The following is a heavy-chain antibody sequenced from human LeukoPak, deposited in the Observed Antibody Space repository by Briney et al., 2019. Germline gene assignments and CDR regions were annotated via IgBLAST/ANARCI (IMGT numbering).Heavy chain of an antibody. CDR2: IYYSGST. J-gene: IGHJ4*02. Sequence: SETLSLTCTVSGGSISSGDYHWSWIRQPPGKGLEWIGYIYYSGSTYYNPSLKSRVTISVDTSKNQFSLNLSSVTAADTAVYYCARITTHDYGGNGAYYFDYWGQGTLVTVST. V-gene: IGHV4-30-4*01. CDR1: GGSISSGDYH. D-gene: IGHD4-23*01. CDR3: ARITTHDYGGNGAYYFDY.